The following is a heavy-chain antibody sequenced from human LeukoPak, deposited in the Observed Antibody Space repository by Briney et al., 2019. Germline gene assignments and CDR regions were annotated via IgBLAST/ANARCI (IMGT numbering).Heavy chain of an antibody. D-gene: IGHD3-9*01. CDR3: AREGHYDILTGYSPLEYYFYYMDV. CDR1: GFTFSNYG. V-gene: IGHV3-30*04. CDR2: ISSDGVEK. Sequence: QPGGSLRLSCEASGFTFSNYGIHWVRQNPGKGLEWVAAISSDGVEKHYADSVKGRFTISRDNSKSTLYLQMNSLRAEDTALYYCAREGHYDILTGYSPLEYYFYYMDVWGKGTTVTVSS. J-gene: IGHJ6*03.